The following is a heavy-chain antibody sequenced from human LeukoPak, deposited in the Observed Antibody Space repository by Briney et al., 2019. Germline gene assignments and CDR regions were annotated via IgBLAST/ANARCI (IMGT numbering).Heavy chain of an antibody. CDR1: GFTLCSYA. J-gene: IGHJ4*02. Sequence: PGRSLRLSCAASGFTLCSYAMHWVRQAPGKGLEWVAVISYDGSNKYYADSVRGSFTISRDNSENTLYLQMNSLRAEDTAVYYCAREGGRYFDYWGQGTLVSVSS. D-gene: IGHD3-16*01. CDR3: AREGGRYFDY. V-gene: IGHV3-30*04. CDR2: ISYDGSNK.